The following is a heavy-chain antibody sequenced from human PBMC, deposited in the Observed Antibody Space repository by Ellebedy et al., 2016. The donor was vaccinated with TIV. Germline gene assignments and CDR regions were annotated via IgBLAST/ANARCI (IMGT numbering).Heavy chain of an antibody. V-gene: IGHV3-30*04. J-gene: IGHJ2*01. CDR2: ISYDGSNK. CDR1: GFTFSSYA. CDR3: ARERYGSGAYWGYFDL. D-gene: IGHD3-10*01. Sequence: GESLKISXAASGFTFSSYAMHWVRQAPGKGLEWVAVISYDGSNKYYADSVKGRFTISRDNSKNTLYLQMNSLRAEDTAVYYCARERYGSGAYWGYFDLWGRGTLVTVSS.